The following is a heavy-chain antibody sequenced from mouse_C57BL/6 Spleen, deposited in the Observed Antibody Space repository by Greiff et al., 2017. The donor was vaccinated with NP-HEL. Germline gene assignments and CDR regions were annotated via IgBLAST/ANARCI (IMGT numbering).Heavy chain of an antibody. CDR3: AMDSSGYPYYAMDY. V-gene: IGHV1-74*01. J-gene: IGHJ4*01. CDR1: GYTFTSYW. CDR2: IHPSDSDT. Sequence: QVQLQQPGAELVKPGASVKVSCKASGYTFTSYWMHWVKQRPGQGLEWIGRIHPSDSDTNYNQKFKGKATLTVDKSSSTAYMQLSSLTSEDSAVYYCAMDSSGYPYYAMDYWGQGTSVTVSS. D-gene: IGHD3-2*02.